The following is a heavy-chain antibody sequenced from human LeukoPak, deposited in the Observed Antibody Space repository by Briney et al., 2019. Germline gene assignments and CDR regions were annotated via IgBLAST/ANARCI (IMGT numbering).Heavy chain of an antibody. D-gene: IGHD2-15*01. Sequence: PGGSLRLSCAASGFIFSTYWMNRVRQAPGKGLEWVANIKHDGSEKFYVDSVKGRFTISRDNAKNSLSLQMSSLRAEDTAVYYCARDWGYCSGDGCQERFDYWGQGTLVTVSS. V-gene: IGHV3-7*05. CDR2: IKHDGSEK. CDR3: ARDWGYCSGDGCQERFDY. J-gene: IGHJ4*02. CDR1: GFIFSTYW.